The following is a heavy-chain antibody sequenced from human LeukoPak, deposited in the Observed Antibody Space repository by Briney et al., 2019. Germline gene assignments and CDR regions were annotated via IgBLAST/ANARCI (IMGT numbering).Heavy chain of an antibody. CDR3: ARVAAMVAFDY. CDR2: ISYDGSNK. V-gene: IGHV3-30-3*01. CDR1: GFTFSSYA. J-gene: IGHJ4*02. D-gene: IGHD5-18*01. Sequence: GGSLRLSCAASGFTFSSYAMHWVRQAPGKGLEWVAVISYDGSNKYYADSVKGRFTISRDNSKNTLYLQMNSLRAEDTAVYYCARVAAMVAFDYWGQGTLVTVSS.